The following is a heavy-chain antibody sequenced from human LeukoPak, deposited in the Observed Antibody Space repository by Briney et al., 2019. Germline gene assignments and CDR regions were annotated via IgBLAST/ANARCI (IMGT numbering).Heavy chain of an antibody. J-gene: IGHJ4*02. CDR2: IYYSGST. D-gene: IGHD6-6*01. CDR3: ARDSRSRGFDY. CDR1: GGSISSYY. Sequence: PSETLSLTCTVSGGSISSYYWSWIRQPPGKGLEWIGYIYYSGSTNYNPSLKSRVTISVDTSKNQFSLKLSSVTAADTAVYYCARDSRSRGFDYWGQGTLVTVSS. V-gene: IGHV4-59*01.